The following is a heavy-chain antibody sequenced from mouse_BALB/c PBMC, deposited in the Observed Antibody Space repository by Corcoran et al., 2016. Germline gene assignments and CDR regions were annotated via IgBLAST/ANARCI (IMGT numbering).Heavy chain of an antibody. Sequence: VLLRQSGPELVKPGASVKITCKASGYTFTDYNMDGVKQSHGKSLEWIGDINPRSRGTIYNQTFEGRATLTVDKSSSTAYMELRSLTSEDTAVYYCARWGITTFDYWGQGTTVTVSS. CDR3: ARWGITTFDY. J-gene: IGHJ2*01. CDR1: GYTFTDYN. CDR2: INPRSRGT. D-gene: IGHD1-1*01. V-gene: IGHV1-18*01.